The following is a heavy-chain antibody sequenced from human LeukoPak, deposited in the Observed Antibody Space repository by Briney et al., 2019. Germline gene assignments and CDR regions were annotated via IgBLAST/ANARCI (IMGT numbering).Heavy chain of an antibody. Sequence: PSETLSLTCFVSGGSISRNYWSWIRQSPGKGLEWIGNVYYSGSTNYNPSLNSRVTISMDTSKNQFSLKLRSVTVVDTAIYYCARIAFLPKESNSWYRWFDSWGQGTLVTV. CDR1: GGSISRNY. D-gene: IGHD6-13*01. V-gene: IGHV4-59*01. CDR3: ARIAFLPKESNSWYRWFDS. CDR2: VYYSGST. J-gene: IGHJ5*01.